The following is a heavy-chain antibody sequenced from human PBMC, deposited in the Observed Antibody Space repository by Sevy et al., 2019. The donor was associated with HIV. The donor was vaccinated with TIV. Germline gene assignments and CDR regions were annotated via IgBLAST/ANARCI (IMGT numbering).Heavy chain of an antibody. Sequence: SETLSLTCTVSGGSITTSTYYWGWIRQPPGKGLEWIGCIYYGGNTYYNPSLKSRVTISVDSSKNQFSLRLRSVTAADTAVYYCARRLGGVTQYNSFYYMDVWGKGTTVTVSS. CDR3: ARRLGGVTQYNSFYYMDV. V-gene: IGHV4-39*01. CDR2: IYYGGNT. CDR1: GGSITTSTYY. D-gene: IGHD3-16*01. J-gene: IGHJ6*03.